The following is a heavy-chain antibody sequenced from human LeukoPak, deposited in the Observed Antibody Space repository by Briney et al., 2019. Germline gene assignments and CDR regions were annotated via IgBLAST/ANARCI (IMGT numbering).Heavy chain of an antibody. V-gene: IGHV3-9*01. CDR1: GFTFDDYA. D-gene: IGHD3-10*01. CDR3: AKDRRPTVSGGYFDL. CDR2: ISWNSGHK. Sequence: GGSLRLSCAASGFTFDDYAMHWVRQAPGEGLEWVSGISWNSGHKGYADSVKGRFTISRDNAKNSLYLRMNSLRAEDTALYYCAKDRRPTVSGGYFDLWGRGTLVIVSS. J-gene: IGHJ2*01.